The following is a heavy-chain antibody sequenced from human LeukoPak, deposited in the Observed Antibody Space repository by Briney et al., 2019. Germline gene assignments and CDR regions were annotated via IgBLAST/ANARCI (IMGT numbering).Heavy chain of an antibody. D-gene: IGHD5-12*01. CDR2: IYHSGST. J-gene: IGHJ4*02. CDR3: ARGRYGGYVGPSYYFDY. V-gene: IGHV4-38-2*02. CDR1: GYSISSGYY. Sequence: SETLSLTCTVSGYSISSGYYWGWIRQPPGKGLEWIGSIYHSGSTYYNPSLKSRVTISVDTSKNQFSLKLSSVTAADTAVYCCARGRYGGYVGPSYYFDYWGQGTLVTVSS.